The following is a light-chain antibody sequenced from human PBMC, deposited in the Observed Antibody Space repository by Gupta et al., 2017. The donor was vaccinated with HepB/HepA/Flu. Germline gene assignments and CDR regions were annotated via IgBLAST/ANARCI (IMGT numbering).Light chain of an antibody. CDR1: QSISSY. CDR2: AAS. J-gene: IGKJ2*04. V-gene: IGKV1-39*01. Sequence: DIQMTQSPSSLSASVGDRVTITCRASQSISSYLNWYQQKPGKAPKLLIYAASSLQSGVPSRFSGSGSGTEFTLTISSLQPEDFATYYCQQSYRTPRSCGEGTKLEIK. CDR3: QQSYRTPRS.